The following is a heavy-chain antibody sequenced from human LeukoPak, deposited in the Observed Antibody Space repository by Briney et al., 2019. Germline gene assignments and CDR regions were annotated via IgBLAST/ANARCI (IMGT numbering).Heavy chain of an antibody. Sequence: ASVKVSCKASGYTFSSYGITWVRQAPGQGLEWMGWISGYNDNTNYAQKLQGRVTMTTDTSTSTAYMGLRSLRSDDTAVYYCARGGSGSVSAFDIWGQGTMVTVSS. CDR3: ARGGSGSVSAFDI. D-gene: IGHD3-10*01. CDR2: ISGYNDNT. V-gene: IGHV1-18*01. J-gene: IGHJ3*02. CDR1: GYTFSSYG.